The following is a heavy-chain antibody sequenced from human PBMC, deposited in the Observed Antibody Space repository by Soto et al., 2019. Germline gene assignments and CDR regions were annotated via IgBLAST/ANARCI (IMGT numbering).Heavy chain of an antibody. D-gene: IGHD2-15*01. V-gene: IGHV1-18*01. Sequence: GASVKVSCKASGYTFTSYGISWVRQAPGQGLEWMGWISAYNGNTNYAQKLQGRVTMTTDTSTSTAYMELRSLRSDDTAVYYCAREGRDIVVVVAATWAPFDYWGQGTLVTVS. CDR2: ISAYNGNT. J-gene: IGHJ4*02. CDR3: AREGRDIVVVVAATWAPFDY. CDR1: GYTFTSYG.